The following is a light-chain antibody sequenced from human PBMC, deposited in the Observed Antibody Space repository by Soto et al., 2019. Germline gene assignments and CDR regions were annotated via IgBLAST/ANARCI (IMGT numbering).Light chain of an antibody. J-gene: IGKJ4*01. CDR1: QSVSSN. Sequence: EIVMTQSPGTLSVSPGERAALSCRASQSVSSNLAWYQQKPGQAPRLLIYGASTRATGIPARFSGSGSGTEFTLSISSLQSEDFVLYYCQQFNKWPLTFGGGTRVEIK. V-gene: IGKV3-15*01. CDR3: QQFNKWPLT. CDR2: GAS.